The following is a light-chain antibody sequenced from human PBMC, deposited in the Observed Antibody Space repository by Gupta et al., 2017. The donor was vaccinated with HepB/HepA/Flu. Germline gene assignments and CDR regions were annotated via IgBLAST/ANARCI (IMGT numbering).Light chain of an antibody. CDR2: DTD. V-gene: IGLV7-46*01. J-gene: IGLJ2*01. CDR1: TGTVTGGHY. Sequence: QAVVTQGPSLPVSPGGTVTLTCGSTTGTVTGGHYPYWFQQRPGQVPRTLIHDTDKKPSWTPARFSGSLLGGKAALTISGAQPEDEAEYYCSLYFSGVLIFGGGTKLTVL. CDR3: SLYFSGVLI.